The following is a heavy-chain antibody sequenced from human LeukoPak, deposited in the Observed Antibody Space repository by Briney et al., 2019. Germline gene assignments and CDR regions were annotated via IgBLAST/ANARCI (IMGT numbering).Heavy chain of an antibody. J-gene: IGHJ6*02. CDR1: GFTFDDYA. CDR3: AKDETSYGPTSAYGMDV. CDR2: ISWNSGSI. Sequence: GRSLRLSCAASGFTFDDYAMHWVRQAPGKGLEWVSGISWNSGSIGYADSVKGRFTISRDNAKNSLYLQMNSLRAEDTALYYCAKDETSYGPTSAYGMDVWGQGTTVTVSS. V-gene: IGHV3-9*01. D-gene: IGHD5-18*01.